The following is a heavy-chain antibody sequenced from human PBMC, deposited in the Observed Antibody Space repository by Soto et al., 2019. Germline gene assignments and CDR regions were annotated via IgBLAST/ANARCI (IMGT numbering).Heavy chain of an antibody. D-gene: IGHD6-19*01. CDR2: ISGSGGST. CDR1: GFTFSSDA. CDR3: AKEGEHSSGWANFDY. Sequence: GGSLRLSCAASGFTFSSDAMSWVRQAPGKGLEWVSAISGSGGSTYYADSVKGRFTISRDNSKNTLYLQMNSLRAEDTAVYYCAKEGEHSSGWANFDYRGQGTLVTVSS. V-gene: IGHV3-23*01. J-gene: IGHJ4*02.